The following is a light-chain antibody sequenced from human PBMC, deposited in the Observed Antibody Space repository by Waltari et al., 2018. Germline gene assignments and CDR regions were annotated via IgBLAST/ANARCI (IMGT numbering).Light chain of an antibody. CDR2: GAS. J-gene: IGKJ2*01. Sequence: DIQMTQSPSSLSTSVGDRVTISCRASYNVDVFLNWYQQKPGKAPNLLIYGASSLQSGFPSRFSGSGSGTDFTLTITSLQPEDSATYYCQQSHGFPFTFGQGTKLEIK. V-gene: IGKV1-39*01. CDR1: YNVDVF. CDR3: QQSHGFPFT.